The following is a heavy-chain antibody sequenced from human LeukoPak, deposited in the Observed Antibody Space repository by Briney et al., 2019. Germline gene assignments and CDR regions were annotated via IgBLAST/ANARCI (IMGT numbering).Heavy chain of an antibody. Sequence: GASVKVSCKASGYTFTDYYMNWVRQAPGQGLEWMGGIIPIFGTANYAQKFQGRVTITADESTSTAYMELSSLRSEDTAVYYCARGYCSSTSCYPDYWGQGTLVTVSS. J-gene: IGHJ4*02. CDR1: GYTFTDYY. V-gene: IGHV1-69*13. CDR3: ARGYCSSTSCYPDY. CDR2: IIPIFGTA. D-gene: IGHD2-2*01.